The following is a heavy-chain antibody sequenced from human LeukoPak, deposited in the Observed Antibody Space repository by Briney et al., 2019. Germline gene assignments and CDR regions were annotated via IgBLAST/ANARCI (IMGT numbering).Heavy chain of an antibody. V-gene: IGHV3-30*04. CDR3: ARPDDSESFYRANHY. D-gene: IGHD3-10*01. J-gene: IGHJ4*02. CDR1: GFSFNSYP. CDR2: ISNDGNNK. Sequence: GGSLRLSCADSGFSFNSYPMHWVRQAPGKGLEWVAVISNDGNNKYYADSVKGRFTISRDNSNNTLSLQMNGLRVGDTAVYYCARPDDSESFYRANHYWGRGTLVTVS.